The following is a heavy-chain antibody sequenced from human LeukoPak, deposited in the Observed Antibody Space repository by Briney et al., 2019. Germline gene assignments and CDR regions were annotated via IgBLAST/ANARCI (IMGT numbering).Heavy chain of an antibody. CDR1: GFTFSSYA. CDR3: AKDLDY. CDR2: IYYSGST. Sequence: LRLSCAASGFTFSSYAMSWVRQAPGKGLEWIGYIYYSGSTYYNPSLKSRVTISVDTSKNQFSLKLSSVTAADTAVYYCAKDLDYWGQGTLDTVSS. V-gene: IGHV4-30-4*08. J-gene: IGHJ4*02.